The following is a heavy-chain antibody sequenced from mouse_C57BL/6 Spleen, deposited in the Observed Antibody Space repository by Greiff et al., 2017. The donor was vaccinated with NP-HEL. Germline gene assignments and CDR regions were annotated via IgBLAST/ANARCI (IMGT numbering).Heavy chain of an antibody. Sequence: EVMLVESGGDLVKPGGSLKLSCAASGFTFSSYGMSWVRQTPDKRLEWVATISSGGSYTYYPDSVKGRFTISRDNAKNTLYLQMSSLKSEDTAMYYCARQERTTVGDAYAMDYWGQGTSVTVSS. D-gene: IGHD1-1*01. J-gene: IGHJ4*01. V-gene: IGHV5-6*02. CDR2: ISSGGSYT. CDR3: ARQERTTVGDAYAMDY. CDR1: GFTFSSYG.